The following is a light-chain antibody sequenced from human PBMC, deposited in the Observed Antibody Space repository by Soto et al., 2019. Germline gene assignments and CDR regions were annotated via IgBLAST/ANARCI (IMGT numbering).Light chain of an antibody. J-gene: IGLJ2*01. CDR2: DNN. CDR3: QSYDSSLTGVL. Sequence: QSVLTQPPSVSGAPGQRVTIPCTGISSNIGAGYDVYWYQQLPGTAPKLLIYDNNRRPSGVRDRFSASRSGTSASLVVTGLQAEDEADYYCQSYDSSLTGVLFGGGTKVTVL. V-gene: IGLV1-40*01. CDR1: SSNIGAGYD.